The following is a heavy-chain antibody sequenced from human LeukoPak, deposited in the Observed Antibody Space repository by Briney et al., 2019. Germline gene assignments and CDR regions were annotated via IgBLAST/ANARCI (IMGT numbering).Heavy chain of an antibody. Sequence: ASVKVSCKASGYTFTSYGISWVRQAPGQGLEWMGRIIPIFGTANYAQKFQGRVTITTDESTSTAYMELSSLRSEDTAVYYCARDRDGYNSVAFDIWGQGTMVTVSS. V-gene: IGHV1-69*05. CDR2: IIPIFGTA. D-gene: IGHD5-24*01. CDR1: GYTFTSYG. J-gene: IGHJ3*02. CDR3: ARDRDGYNSVAFDI.